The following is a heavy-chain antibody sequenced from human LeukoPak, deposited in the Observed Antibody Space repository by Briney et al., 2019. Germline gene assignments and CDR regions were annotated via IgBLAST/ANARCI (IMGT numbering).Heavy chain of an antibody. CDR1: GGSFSGYY. V-gene: IGHV4-34*01. Sequence: KSSETLSLTCAVYGGSFSGYYWSWIRQPPGKGLEWIGEINHSGSTNYNPSLKSRVTISVDTSKNQFSLKLSSVTAADTAVYYCARWEYEYCSGGSCYYSYWGQGTLVTVSS. CDR3: ARWEYEYCSGGSCYYSY. J-gene: IGHJ4*02. D-gene: IGHD2-15*01. CDR2: INHSGST.